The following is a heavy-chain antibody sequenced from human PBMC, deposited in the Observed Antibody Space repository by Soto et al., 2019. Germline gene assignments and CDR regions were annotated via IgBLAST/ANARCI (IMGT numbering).Heavy chain of an antibody. D-gene: IGHD3-3*01. Sequence: QGLEWMGGIIPIFGTANYAQKFQGRVTITADESTSTAYMELSSLRSEDTAVYYCARAPYYDFWSGYKFFDYWGQGTLVTVSS. J-gene: IGHJ4*02. CDR2: IIPIFGTA. CDR3: ARAPYYDFWSGYKFFDY. V-gene: IGHV1-69*01.